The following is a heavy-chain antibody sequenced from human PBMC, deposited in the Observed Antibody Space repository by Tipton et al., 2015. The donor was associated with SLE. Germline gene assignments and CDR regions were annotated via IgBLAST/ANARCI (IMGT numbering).Heavy chain of an antibody. V-gene: IGHV4-59*11. CDR2: IYYSGST. J-gene: IGHJ3*02. CDR1: GGSISSHY. Sequence: TLSLTCTVSGGSISSHYWSWIRQPPGKGLEWIGYIYYSGSTNYNPSLKSRVTISVDTSKNQFSLKLSSVIAADTAVYYCARVADGAFDIWGQGTMVTVSS. CDR3: ARVADGAFDI.